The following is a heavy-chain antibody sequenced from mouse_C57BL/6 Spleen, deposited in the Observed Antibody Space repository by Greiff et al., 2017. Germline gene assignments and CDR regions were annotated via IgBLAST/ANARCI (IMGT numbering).Heavy chain of an antibody. CDR1: GFTFSDYY. V-gene: IGHV5-16*01. CDR2: INYDGSST. CDR3: ARGGVVATSGAMDY. D-gene: IGHD1-1*01. Sequence: EVKLVESEGGLVQPGSSMKLSCTASGFTFSDYYMAWVRQVPEKGLEWVANINYDGSSTYYLDSLKSRFIISRDNAKNILYLQMSSLKSEDTATYYCARGGVVATSGAMDYWGQGTSVTVSS. J-gene: IGHJ4*01.